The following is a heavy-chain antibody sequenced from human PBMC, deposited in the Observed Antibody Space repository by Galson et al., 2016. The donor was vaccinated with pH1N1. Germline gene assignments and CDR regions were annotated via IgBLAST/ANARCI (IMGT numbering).Heavy chain of an antibody. J-gene: IGHJ4*02. CDR3: ARAIAQGDSY. V-gene: IGHV3-23*01. CDR2: IVGSGDRT. CDR1: GVSFTYHG. Sequence: SLRLSCAASGVSFTYHGMSWVRQAPGMGMEWVSAIVGSGDRTYYADSVKGRFTISRDNSKNTLYLQMNSLRVDDTAIYYCARAIAQGDSYWGQGTLVTVSS. D-gene: IGHD2-21*01.